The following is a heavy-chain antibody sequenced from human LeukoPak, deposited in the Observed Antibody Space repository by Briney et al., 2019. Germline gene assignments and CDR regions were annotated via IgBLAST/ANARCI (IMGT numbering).Heavy chain of an antibody. CDR2: ISSSSSTI. V-gene: IGHV3-48*01. CDR3: ARVVVPAANDYFDY. Sequence: GGSLRLSCAASGFTFSSYSMNWVRQAPGKGLEWVSYISSSSSTIYYADSVKGRFTISRDNAKNSLYLQMNSLRAEDTAVYYCARVVVPAANDYFDYWGQGTLVTVSS. J-gene: IGHJ4*02. CDR1: GFTFSSYS. D-gene: IGHD2-2*01.